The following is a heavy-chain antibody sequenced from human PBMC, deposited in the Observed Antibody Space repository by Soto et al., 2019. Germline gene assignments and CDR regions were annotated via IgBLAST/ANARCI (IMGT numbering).Heavy chain of an antibody. CDR1: GGSFRNYY. V-gene: IGHV4-34*01. J-gene: IGHJ4*02. CDR2: VNHSGEA. CDR3: ARDIWGYDGSGYFSSRFDQ. Sequence: PSETLSLTCGVYGGSFRNYYWIWVRQPPGKGLEWIGEVNHSGEATYNPSLQSRVTISLDTTNNHFSLKLTSVTAADTAVYFCARDIWGYDGSGYFSSRFDQWGQGTLVTVSS. D-gene: IGHD3-22*01.